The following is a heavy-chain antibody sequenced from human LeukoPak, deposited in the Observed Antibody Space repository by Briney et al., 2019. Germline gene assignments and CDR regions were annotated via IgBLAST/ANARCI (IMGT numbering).Heavy chain of an antibody. V-gene: IGHV3-48*01. CDR1: GSTFSAYS. CDR3: ADSSGTD. D-gene: IGHD3-22*01. Sequence: GGSLRLSCAASGSTFSAYSMNWVRQAPGKGLEWVSYISSSGRSIYYADSVKGRFTISRDNSKNTLYLQMNSLRAEDTAVYYCADSSGTDWGQGTLVTVSS. CDR2: ISSSGRSI. J-gene: IGHJ4*02.